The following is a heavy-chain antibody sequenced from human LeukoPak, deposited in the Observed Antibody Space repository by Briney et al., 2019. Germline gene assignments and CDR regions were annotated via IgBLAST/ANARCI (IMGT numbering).Heavy chain of an antibody. CDR2: IYSDGRT. J-gene: IGHJ4*02. CDR1: GFTFSSYS. Sequence: GGSLRLSCVASGFTFSSYSMNWVRQAPGKGLEWVSIIYSDGRTYYAGSVKGRFTISRDNSKNTMYLQMNSLRAEDTAVYYCASGGGYSSAWHSSDYWGQGTLVTVSS. D-gene: IGHD6-19*01. V-gene: IGHV3-53*01. CDR3: ASGGGYSSAWHSSDY.